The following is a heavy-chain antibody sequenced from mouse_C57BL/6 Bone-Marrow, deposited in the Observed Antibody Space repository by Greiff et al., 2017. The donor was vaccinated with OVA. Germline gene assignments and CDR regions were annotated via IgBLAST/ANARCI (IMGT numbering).Heavy chain of an antibody. J-gene: IGHJ2*01. CDR1: GYSITRGYY. Sequence: EVQLVESGPGLVKPSQSLSLTCSVTGYSITRGYYWNWIRQFPGNKLEWMGYISYDGSNNYNPSLKNRISITRDTSKNQVFLKLNSVTTEDTATYYCARDGDYYGSSIFDYWGQGTTLTVSS. CDR3: ARDGDYYGSSIFDY. CDR2: ISYDGSN. D-gene: IGHD1-1*01. V-gene: IGHV3-6*01.